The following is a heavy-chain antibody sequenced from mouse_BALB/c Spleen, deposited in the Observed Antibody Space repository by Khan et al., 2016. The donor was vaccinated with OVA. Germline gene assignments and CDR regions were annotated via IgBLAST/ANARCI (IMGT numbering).Heavy chain of an antibody. J-gene: IGHJ1*01. V-gene: IGHV3-5*02. Sequence: QLQESGPGLVKPSQTVSLTCTVTGISITTGNYRWSWIRQFPGNKLEWIGNIYYSVPITYNPSLTRRTTITRDTSKSQFFLEMNSLTAEDTATYFCARDYGSLYWYFDVWGAGTTVTVSS. CDR1: GISITTGNYR. CDR3: ARDYGSLYWYFDV. CDR2: IYYSVPI. D-gene: IGHD1-1*01.